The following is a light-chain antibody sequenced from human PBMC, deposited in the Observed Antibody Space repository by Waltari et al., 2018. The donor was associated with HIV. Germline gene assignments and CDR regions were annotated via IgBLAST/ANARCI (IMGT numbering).Light chain of an antibody. CDR3: TSYTSRSRV. CDR1: SSDVGGSNY. V-gene: IGLV2-14*01. Sequence: QSALTQPASVSGSPGQSITISCTGTSSDVGGSNYVSCYQQHPGKAPKLMIYDVNNRPSGVSDRFSGSKSGNTASLTISGLQAEDEADYYCTSYTSRSRVFGGGTKLTVL. CDR2: DVN. J-gene: IGLJ3*02.